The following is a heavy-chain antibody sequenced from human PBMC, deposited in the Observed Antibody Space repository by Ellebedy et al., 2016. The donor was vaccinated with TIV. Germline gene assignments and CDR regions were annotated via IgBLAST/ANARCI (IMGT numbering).Heavy chain of an antibody. CDR3: ARGWSGRSWYYFDL. J-gene: IGHJ4*02. D-gene: IGHD2-15*01. Sequence: MPSETLSLTCTVSGGSINTDNYHWAWIRQPPGKGLEWIGSVFYSGSSYYNPSLKSRVTISADTSRNQFSLELSSMTAADTAIYYCARGWSGRSWYYFDLWGQGTLVTVSS. CDR1: GGSINTDNYH. V-gene: IGHV4-39*07. CDR2: VFYSGSS.